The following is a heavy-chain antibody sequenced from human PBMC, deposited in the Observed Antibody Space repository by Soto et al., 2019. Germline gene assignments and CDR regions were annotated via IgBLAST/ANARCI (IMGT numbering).Heavy chain of an antibody. V-gene: IGHV4-61*08. CDR1: GASVSSGVYY. CDR2: IYYSWST. Sequence: ETLCLTCSVSGASVSSGVYYWSWIRQPPGKGLEWIGFIYYSWSTNYNPSLKSRVTISVDTSKNQFSLKLSSVTAADTAVYYCARDRPYYDSSGYYYDWFDPWGQGTLVTVSS. D-gene: IGHD3-22*01. CDR3: ARDRPYYDSSGYYYDWFDP. J-gene: IGHJ5*02.